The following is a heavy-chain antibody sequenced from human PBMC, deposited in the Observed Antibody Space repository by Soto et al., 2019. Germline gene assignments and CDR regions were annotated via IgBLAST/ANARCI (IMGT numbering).Heavy chain of an antibody. Sequence: PGGSLRLSCAASGFTFSSYGMHWVRQAPGKGLEWVAVISYDGSNKYYADSVKGRFTIYRDNSKNTLYMQMNRLRAEDTAVYYCAKDRNYYDFWSGYRAWDYWGQGT. CDR1: GFTFSSYG. J-gene: IGHJ4*02. V-gene: IGHV3-30*18. CDR2: ISYDGSNK. CDR3: AKDRNYYDFWSGYRAWDY. D-gene: IGHD3-3*01.